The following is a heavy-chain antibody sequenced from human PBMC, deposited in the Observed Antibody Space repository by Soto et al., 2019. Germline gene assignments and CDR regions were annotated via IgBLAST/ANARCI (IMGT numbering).Heavy chain of an antibody. CDR3: ARERKFDFWRKGLDV. CDR1: GYTFTTYD. D-gene: IGHD3-3*01. Sequence: ASVKVSCKASGYTFTTYDINWVRQAPGQGLEWLGWMDPNSGSTGYAQNFQGRITMTRNISRNTAHMEPSSLQSEDTAVHYCARERKFDFWRKGLDVWGQGTTVTVSS. CDR2: MDPNSGST. V-gene: IGHV1-8*01. J-gene: IGHJ6*02.